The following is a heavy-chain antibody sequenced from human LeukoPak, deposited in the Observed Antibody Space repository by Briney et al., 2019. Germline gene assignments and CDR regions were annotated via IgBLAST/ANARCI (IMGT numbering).Heavy chain of an antibody. CDR3: ARGRWNFGY. J-gene: IGHJ4*02. CDR2: IYYSGST. V-gene: IGHV4-59*01. D-gene: IGHD4-23*01. Sequence: SETLSLTCTVSGGSISSYYWSWIRQPPGKGLQWIGYIYYSGSTNYNPSLKSRVTISVDTSKNQFSLNLKSVTAADTAVYYCARGRWNFGYWGQGTLVTVSS. CDR1: GGSISSYY.